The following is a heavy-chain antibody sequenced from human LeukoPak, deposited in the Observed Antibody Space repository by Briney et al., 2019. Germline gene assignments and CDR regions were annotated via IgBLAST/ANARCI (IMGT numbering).Heavy chain of an antibody. V-gene: IGHV1-46*01. Sequence: ASVKVYCKASGYTFTGYYMHWVRQAPGQGLEWMGIINPSGDSTSYEQRFQGRLTMTRDTSTNIVYMELSSLRSEDTAVYYCARHPSPQLHHFDYWGQGTLVTVSS. CDR2: INPSGDST. D-gene: IGHD1-1*01. CDR1: GYTFTGYY. CDR3: ARHPSPQLHHFDY. J-gene: IGHJ4*02.